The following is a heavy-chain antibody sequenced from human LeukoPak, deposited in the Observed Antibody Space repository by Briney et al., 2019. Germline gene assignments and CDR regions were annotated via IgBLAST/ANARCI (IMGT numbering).Heavy chain of an antibody. CDR3: AHLRWYCSSTSCYGFDY. V-gene: IGHV3-21*01. D-gene: IGHD2-2*01. Sequence: PGGSLRLSCAASGFTFSSYSMNWVRQAPGKGLEWVSSISSSSSYIYYADSVKGRFTISRDNAKNSLYLQMNSLRAEDTAVYYCAHLRWYCSSTSCYGFDYWGQGTLVTVSS. J-gene: IGHJ4*02. CDR2: ISSSSSYI. CDR1: GFTFSSYS.